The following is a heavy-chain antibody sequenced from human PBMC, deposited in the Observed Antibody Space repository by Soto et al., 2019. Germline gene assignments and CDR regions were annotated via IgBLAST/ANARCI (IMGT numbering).Heavy chain of an antibody. D-gene: IGHD3-10*01. CDR3: ARMTTYGSGSYPPFDY. CDR2: IYHSGST. J-gene: IGHJ4*02. Sequence: KASETLSLTCAVSGGSISSSNWWRWVRQPPGKGLEWIGEIYHSGSTNYNPSLKSRVTITVDKSKNQFSLKLSSVTAADTAVYYCARMTTYGSGSYPPFDYWGQGTLVTVSS. V-gene: IGHV4-4*02. CDR1: GGSISSSNW.